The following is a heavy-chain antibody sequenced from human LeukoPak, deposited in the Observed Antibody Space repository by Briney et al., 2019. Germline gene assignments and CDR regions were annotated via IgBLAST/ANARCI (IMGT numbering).Heavy chain of an antibody. Sequence: GASVKVSCKASGYTFTNCYIHWVRQAPGQGLEWTGIINPSGGSTSYAQKFQGRVTMTRDTSTSTVYMELSSLRSEDTAVYYCAREGPYSDSSRSRFDYWGQGTLVTVSS. CDR1: GYTFTNCY. CDR3: AREGPYSDSSRSRFDY. J-gene: IGHJ4*02. D-gene: IGHD6-6*01. V-gene: IGHV1-46*01. CDR2: INPSGGST.